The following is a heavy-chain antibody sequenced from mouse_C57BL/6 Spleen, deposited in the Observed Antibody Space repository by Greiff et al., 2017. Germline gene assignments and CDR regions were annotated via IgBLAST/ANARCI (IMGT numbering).Heavy chain of an antibody. CDR3: ARSCDGFAWFAY. CDR1: GYTFTSYW. J-gene: IGHJ3*01. V-gene: IGHV1-72*01. Sequence: VQLQQPGAELVKPGASVKLSCKASGYTFTSYWMHWVKQRPGRGLEWIGRIDPKSGGTKYNEKFKSKATLTVDKPSSTAYMQLSSLTSEDSAVYYCARSCDGFAWFAYWGQGTLVTVSA. CDR2: IDPKSGGT.